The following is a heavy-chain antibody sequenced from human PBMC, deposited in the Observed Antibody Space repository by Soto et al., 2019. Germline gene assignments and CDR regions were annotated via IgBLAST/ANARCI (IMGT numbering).Heavy chain of an antibody. V-gene: IGHV1-69*02. CDR1: GSTFSSYT. CDR2: IIPILGIA. J-gene: IGHJ4*02. Sequence: QVQLVQSAAEVKKPGSSVKVSCKASGSTFSSYTIIWVRQAPGQGLEWMGRIIPILGIANYAQKFQGRVTITADKSTSTAYMELSSLRSEATAVYYCAMEYCSSTSCYRDYWGQGTLVTVSS. D-gene: IGHD2-2*02. CDR3: AMEYCSSTSCYRDY.